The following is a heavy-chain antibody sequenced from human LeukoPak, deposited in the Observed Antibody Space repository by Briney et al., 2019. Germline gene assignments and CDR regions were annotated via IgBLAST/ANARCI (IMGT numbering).Heavy chain of an antibody. D-gene: IGHD5-12*01. Sequence: GGSLRLSCAASGFTFSSYWMHWVRQAPGKGLVWVSRINSDGSSTSYADSVKGRFTISRDNAKNALYLQMNSLRAEDTAVYYCARSRQADIVAYFDYWGQGTLVTVSS. J-gene: IGHJ4*02. CDR3: ARSRQADIVAYFDY. CDR1: GFTFSSYW. CDR2: INSDGSST. V-gene: IGHV3-74*01.